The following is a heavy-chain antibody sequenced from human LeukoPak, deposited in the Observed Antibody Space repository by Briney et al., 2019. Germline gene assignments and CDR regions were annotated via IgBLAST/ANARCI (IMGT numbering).Heavy chain of an antibody. CDR2: ISFDGSDT. V-gene: IGHV3-30*18. D-gene: IGHD1-14*01. CDR3: AKVFVLMRGTPENWFDP. Sequence: GGSLRLTCAASGFTFSDYAIHWVRQGPRKGLEWVAVISFDGSDTYYADSVRGRFTISRDNSKNTLYLQMTSLRVEDTAVYFCAKVFVLMRGTPENWFDPWGQGTLVTVSS. CDR1: GFTFSDYA. J-gene: IGHJ5*02.